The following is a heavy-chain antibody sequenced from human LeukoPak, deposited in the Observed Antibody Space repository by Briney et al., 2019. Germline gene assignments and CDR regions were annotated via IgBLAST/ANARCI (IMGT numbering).Heavy chain of an antibody. J-gene: IGHJ3*02. CDR2: IYYSGST. Sequence: SEALSLTCTVSGGSISSSSYYWGWIRQPPGKGLEWIGCIYYSGSTYYNPSLKSRVTISVDTSKNQFSLKLSSVTAADTAVYYCARRWWEPPGASQRVGAFDIWGQGTMVTVSS. CDR3: ARRWWEPPGASQRVGAFDI. D-gene: IGHD1-26*01. V-gene: IGHV4-39*01. CDR1: GGSISSSSYY.